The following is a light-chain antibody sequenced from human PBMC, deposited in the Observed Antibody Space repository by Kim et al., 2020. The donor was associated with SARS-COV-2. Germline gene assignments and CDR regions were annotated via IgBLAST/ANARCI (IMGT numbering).Light chain of an antibody. V-gene: IGKV1-17*03. J-gene: IGKJ1*01. CDR2: AAS. CDR3: LQHSSYPRT. CDR1: QDINIY. Sequence: DIQMTQSPSAMSVSVGDRVTITCRASQDINIYLAWFQQKPGEIPKRLIYAASSLQHEVPSRFSGSGSGTEFTLTITSLQPEDFGTYYCLQHSSYPRTFGQGTRVEIK.